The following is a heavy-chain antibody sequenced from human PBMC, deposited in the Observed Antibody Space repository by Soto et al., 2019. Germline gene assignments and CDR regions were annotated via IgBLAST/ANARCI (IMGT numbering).Heavy chain of an antibody. CDR2: ISSGDDT. D-gene: IGHD6-13*01. V-gene: IGHV3-53*01. Sequence: EVQLVVSGGGLIQPGGSLRLSCAASGFIVSSNYMTWVRQAPGKGLEWVSVISSGDDTYYADSMKGRFTISRDNSKNEVDLQMDNLRVEDTAVYYCARNSSPGGMDVWGQGTTVTVSS. CDR3: ARNSSPGGMDV. J-gene: IGHJ6*02. CDR1: GFIVSSNY.